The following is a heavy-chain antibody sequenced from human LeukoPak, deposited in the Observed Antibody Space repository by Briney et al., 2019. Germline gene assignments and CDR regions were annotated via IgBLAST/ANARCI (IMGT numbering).Heavy chain of an antibody. D-gene: IGHD5-12*01. CDR1: GGTFSSYA. CDR3: ARGIVAPYYYYYYMDV. J-gene: IGHJ6*03. CDR2: IIPIFGTA. Sequence: GASVKVSCKASGGTFSSYAISWVRQAPGQGLEWMGGIIPIFGTANYAQKFQGRVTITADESTSTAYMELSSLRSEDTAVYYCARGIVAPYYYYYYMDVWGKGTTVTISS. V-gene: IGHV1-69*13.